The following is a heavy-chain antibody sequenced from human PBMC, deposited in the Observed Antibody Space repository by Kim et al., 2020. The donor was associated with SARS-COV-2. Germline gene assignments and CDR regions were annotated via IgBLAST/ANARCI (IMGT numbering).Heavy chain of an antibody. J-gene: IGHJ4*02. V-gene: IGHV1-69*13. Sequence: SVKVSCKSSGETFSSYAISWLRQAPGQGLEWMGGVIPISGAADYPQKFQGRVTITADESTTTAYMQLDSLTSDDTAFYYCARDSTYSRGRFDHWGQGTLVT. CDR1: GETFSSYA. CDR3: ARDSTYSRGRFDH. CDR2: VIPISGAA. D-gene: IGHD6-13*01.